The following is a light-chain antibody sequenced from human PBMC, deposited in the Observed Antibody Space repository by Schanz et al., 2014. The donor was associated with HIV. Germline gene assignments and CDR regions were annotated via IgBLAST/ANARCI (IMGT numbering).Light chain of an antibody. J-gene: IGLJ3*02. Sequence: QSALTQPPSASGSPGQSVTISCTGTSSDVGGHNYVSWYQQHPGKAPKLMIYDVSNRPSGVSNRFSGSKSGNTASLTISGLQAEDEADYYCSSYTSSSTLGFGGGTKLT. CDR1: SSDVGGHNY. V-gene: IGLV2-14*01. CDR2: DVS. CDR3: SSYTSSSTLG.